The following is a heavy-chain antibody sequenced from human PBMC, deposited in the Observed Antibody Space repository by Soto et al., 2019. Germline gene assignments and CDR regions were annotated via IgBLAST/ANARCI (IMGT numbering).Heavy chain of an antibody. Sequence: GGSLRLSCAASGFTFSSYGMHWVRQAPGKGLEWVAVISYDGSNKYYADSVKGRFTISRDNSKNTLYLQMNSLRAEDTAVYYCANGQIFDINYYGMDVWGQGTTVTVSS. CDR1: GFTFSSYG. V-gene: IGHV3-30*18. D-gene: IGHD3-9*01. J-gene: IGHJ6*02. CDR3: ANGQIFDINYYGMDV. CDR2: ISYDGSNK.